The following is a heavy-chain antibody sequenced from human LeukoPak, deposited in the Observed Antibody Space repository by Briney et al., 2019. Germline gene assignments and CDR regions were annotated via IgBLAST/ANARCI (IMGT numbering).Heavy chain of an antibody. V-gene: IGHV3-66*01. CDR1: GFPVSSNY. CDR3: AREGGSGSYDY. D-gene: IGHD3-10*01. J-gene: IGHJ4*02. Sequence: GSLRLSCAASGFPVSSNYMSWVRQAPGKGLEWVSVIYSGGSTYYADSVKGRFTISRDNSKNTLYLQMNSLRAEDTAVYYCAREGGSGSYDYWGQGTLVTVSS. CDR2: IYSGGST.